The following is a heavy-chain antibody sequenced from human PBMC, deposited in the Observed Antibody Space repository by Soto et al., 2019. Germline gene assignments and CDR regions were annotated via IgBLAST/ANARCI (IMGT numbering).Heavy chain of an antibody. J-gene: IGHJ4*02. V-gene: IGHV1-69*10. Sequence: SVKVSCKASGGTFSTFSSYTISWVRQAPGQGLEWMGGINPIPGIGTYAQKFQGRVTITADKSTSTVYMELSSLRSEDTAVYYCARVGVDYGDFGNYDYWGQGTLVTVSS. D-gene: IGHD4-17*01. CDR1: GGTFSTFSSYT. CDR2: INPIPGIG. CDR3: ARVGVDYGDFGNYDY.